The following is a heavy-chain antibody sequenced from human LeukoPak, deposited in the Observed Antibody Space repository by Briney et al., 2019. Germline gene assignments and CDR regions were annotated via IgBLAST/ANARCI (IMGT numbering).Heavy chain of an antibody. D-gene: IGHD5-18*01. V-gene: IGHV3-33*08. CDR2: IWYDGSNK. CDR3: ARDRGYSYGLFDY. CDR1: GFIFSTHD. Sequence: GGSLRLSCAASGFIFSTHDMHWVRQAPGKGLEWVAVIWYDGSNKYYADSVKGRFTISRDNSKNTLYLQMNSLRAEDTAVYYCARDRGYSYGLFDYWGQGTLVTVSS. J-gene: IGHJ4*02.